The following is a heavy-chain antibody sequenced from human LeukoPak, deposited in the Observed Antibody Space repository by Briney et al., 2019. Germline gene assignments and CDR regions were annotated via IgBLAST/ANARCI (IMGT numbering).Heavy chain of an antibody. CDR3: TTGIGNYYYY. V-gene: IGHV3-74*01. CDR1: GSTLSRYW. J-gene: IGHJ4*02. CDR2: VKSDGSET. D-gene: IGHD3-10*01. Sequence: PGGSLRLSCAASGSTLSRYWMHWVRQAPGKGLVWVSRVKSDGSETIYADSVKGRFTISRDNAKNTLYLQMDSLRAEDTAVYYCTTGIGNYYYYWGQGTLVTVAS.